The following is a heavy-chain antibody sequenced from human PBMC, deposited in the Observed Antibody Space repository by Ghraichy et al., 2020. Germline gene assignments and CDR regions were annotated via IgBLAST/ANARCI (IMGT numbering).Heavy chain of an antibody. CDR1: EFTLGNYA. CDR2: ISWNSNEI. V-gene: IGHV3-9*01. CDR3: TIRRGRPLVGATYF. Sequence: LSLTCTASEFTLGNYAMHWVRQAPGTGLEWVSGISWNSNEIAYADSVKGRFTISRDNAKNSLFLQMNSLRDEDTALYYCTIRRGRPLVGATYFWCQGTMVTVSS. J-gene: IGHJ3*01. D-gene: IGHD2-15*01.